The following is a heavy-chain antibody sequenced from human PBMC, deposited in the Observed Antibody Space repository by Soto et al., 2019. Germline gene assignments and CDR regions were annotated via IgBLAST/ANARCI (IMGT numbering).Heavy chain of an antibody. V-gene: IGHV3-33*01. CDR1: GFTFSSYG. J-gene: IGHJ4*02. Sequence: PGGSLRLSCAASGFTFSSYGMHWVRQAPGKGLEWVSFIWYDGSNKYYADSVKVRFTISIDNSKNTLYLQMNSLRAEDTAVYYCARLAAVAPDXWGQGTLVTVSX. CDR3: ARLAAVAPDX. D-gene: IGHD6-19*01. CDR2: IWYDGSNK.